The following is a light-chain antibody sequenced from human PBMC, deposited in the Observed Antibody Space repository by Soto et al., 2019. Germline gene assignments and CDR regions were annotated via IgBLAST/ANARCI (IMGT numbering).Light chain of an antibody. CDR2: DAS. Sequence: ETVLTKSPATLSLSPGERATLSCRASQSVRSNLAWYQHKPGQAPRLLIYDASNRATGIPGRFSGSGSGTDLTLTISNLEPEYFAVYYCQQRDNWPWTFGQGAKVEI. CDR3: QQRDNWPWT. CDR1: QSVRSN. J-gene: IGKJ1*01. V-gene: IGKV3-11*01.